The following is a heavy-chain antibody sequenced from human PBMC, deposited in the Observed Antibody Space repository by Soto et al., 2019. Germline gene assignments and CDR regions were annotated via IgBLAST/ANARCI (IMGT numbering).Heavy chain of an antibody. CDR3: ARDFDY. CDR2: ISYDGSNK. Sequence: QVQLVEPGGGVVQPGRSLRLSCAASGFTFSSYAMHWVRQAPGKGLEWVAVISYDGSNKYYADSVKGRFTISRDNSKNTLYLQMNSLRAEDTAVYYCARDFDYWGQGTLVTVSS. V-gene: IGHV3-30-3*01. J-gene: IGHJ4*02. CDR1: GFTFSSYA.